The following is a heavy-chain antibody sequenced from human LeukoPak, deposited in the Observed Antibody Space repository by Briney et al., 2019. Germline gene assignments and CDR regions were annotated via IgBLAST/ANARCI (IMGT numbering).Heavy chain of an antibody. CDR2: IYYSGNT. Sequence: SETLSLTCTVSGGSISSSSYYWGWIRQPPGKGLEWIGSIYYSGNTYYNASLKSQVSISIDTSKNRFSLKLTSVTAADTAVYYCARGGYYGSGNDFRFDPWGQGTLVTVSS. J-gene: IGHJ5*02. CDR3: ARGGYYGSGNDFRFDP. D-gene: IGHD3-10*01. V-gene: IGHV4-39*01. CDR1: GGSISSSSYY.